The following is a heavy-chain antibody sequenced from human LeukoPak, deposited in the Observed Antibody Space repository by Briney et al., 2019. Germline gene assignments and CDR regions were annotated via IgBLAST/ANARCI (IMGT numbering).Heavy chain of an antibody. CDR3: TRMYYYDSSGYLGAMKAFDI. D-gene: IGHD3-22*01. V-gene: IGHV1-8*03. CDR2: MNSNSGNT. J-gene: IGHJ3*02. CDR1: GYTFTSYD. Sequence: GASVKVSCKASGYTFTSYDINWVRQATGQGLEWMGWMNSNSGNTGYAQKFQGRVTITRNTSISTAYMELSSLRSEDTAVYYCTRMYYYDSSGYLGAMKAFDIWGQGTMVTVSS.